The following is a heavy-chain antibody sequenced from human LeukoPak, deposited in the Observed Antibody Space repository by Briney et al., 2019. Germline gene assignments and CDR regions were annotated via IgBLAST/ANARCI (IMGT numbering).Heavy chain of an antibody. V-gene: IGHV4-59*08. J-gene: IGHJ3*02. Sequence: SETLSLTCIVSGGSINSHYWSWIRQPPGKGLEWIGDIHYTGTTKYNPSVKSRVTISIDTSKNQFSLELSSVTATDTAVYFCATNRVGTYDRPFDIWGQGAMVTVSS. CDR1: GGSINSHY. D-gene: IGHD1-26*01. CDR3: ATNRVGTYDRPFDI. CDR2: IHYTGTT.